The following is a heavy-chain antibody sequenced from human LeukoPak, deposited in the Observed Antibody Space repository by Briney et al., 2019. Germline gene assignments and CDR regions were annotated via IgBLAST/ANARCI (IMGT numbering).Heavy chain of an antibody. CDR3: ARRGNWNYDY. D-gene: IGHD1-7*01. CDR2: IYYSGST. V-gene: IGHV4-59*08. CDR1: GGSISSYY. J-gene: IGHJ4*02. Sequence: SETLSLTCTVSGGSISSYYWSWIRQPPGKGLEWIGYIYYSGSTNYNPSLKSRVTISVDTSKNQFSLKLSSVTAADTAVYYCARRGNWNYDYWGQGTLVTVPS.